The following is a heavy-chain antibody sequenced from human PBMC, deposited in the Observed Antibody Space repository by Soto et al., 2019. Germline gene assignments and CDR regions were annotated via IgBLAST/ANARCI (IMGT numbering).Heavy chain of an antibody. CDR2: MNPNSGNT. CDR3: ESERTVARKNY. D-gene: IGHD6-19*01. CDR1: GYTFTSYD. Sequence: QVQLVQSGAEVKKPGASVKVSCKASGYTFTSYDINWVRQATGQGLEWMGWMNPNSGNTGYAQKFKGRVTMTRNTSTSTAEMKMRSLRSEDTTLYYCESERTVARKNYWGQGTQATVTS. V-gene: IGHV1-8*01. J-gene: IGHJ4*02.